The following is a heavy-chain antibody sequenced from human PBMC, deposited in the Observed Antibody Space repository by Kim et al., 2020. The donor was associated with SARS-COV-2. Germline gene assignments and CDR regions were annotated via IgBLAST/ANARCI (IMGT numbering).Heavy chain of an antibody. Sequence: GGSLRLSCAASGFTFSDYYMSWIRQAPGKGLEWVSCISSSGSTIYYADSVKGRFTISRDNAKNSLYLQMNSLRAEDTAVYYCARAYYYDSSGYYTSPSFGYWGQGTLVTVSS. CDR1: GFTFSDYY. CDR3: ARAYYYDSSGYYTSPSFGY. CDR2: ISSSGSTI. J-gene: IGHJ4*02. V-gene: IGHV3-11*01. D-gene: IGHD3-22*01.